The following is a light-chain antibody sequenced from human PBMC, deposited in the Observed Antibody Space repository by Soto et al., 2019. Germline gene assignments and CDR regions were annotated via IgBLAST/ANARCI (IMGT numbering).Light chain of an antibody. J-gene: IGLJ2*01. CDR1: YSNIGGKT. CDR3: AAWDDSLNGPVV. Sequence: QSVLTQPPSASGTPGQRDTISCSGSYSNIGGKTVNWYQQLPGAAPRLLIYSDNQRPSGVPDRFSGSKSATSASLAISGLQSDDEANYYCAAWDDSLNGPVVFGGGTKLTVL. CDR2: SDN. V-gene: IGLV1-44*01.